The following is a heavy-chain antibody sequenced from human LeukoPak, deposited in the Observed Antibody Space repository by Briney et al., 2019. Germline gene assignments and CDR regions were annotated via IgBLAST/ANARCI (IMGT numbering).Heavy chain of an antibody. D-gene: IGHD6-19*01. CDR2: SSAYNGNT. Sequence: ALVRVCCTASGYTFTSYGISGVRQAAGHGLEWMGWSSAYNGNTNYAQKLKGRVTMTTDTSTSTAYMELRSLRSDDTAVYYCARVGEGSGSNTDYWGQGTLVTVSS. J-gene: IGHJ4*02. CDR1: GYTFTSYG. CDR3: ARVGEGSGSNTDY. V-gene: IGHV1-18*04.